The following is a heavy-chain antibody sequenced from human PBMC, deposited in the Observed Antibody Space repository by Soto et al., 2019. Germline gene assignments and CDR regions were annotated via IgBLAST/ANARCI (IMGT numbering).Heavy chain of an antibody. CDR3: ARDGPAYCSGGSCYSYYFDY. J-gene: IGHJ4*02. V-gene: IGHV1-69*01. CDR2: IIPIFGTA. Sequence: QVQLVQSGAEVKKPGSSVKVSCKASGGTFSSYAISWVRQAPGQGLEWMGGIIPIFGTANYAQKFQGRVRITADESTSTAYMELSSLRSEDTAVYYCARDGPAYCSGGSCYSYYFDYWGQGTLVTVSS. D-gene: IGHD2-15*01. CDR1: GGTFSSYA.